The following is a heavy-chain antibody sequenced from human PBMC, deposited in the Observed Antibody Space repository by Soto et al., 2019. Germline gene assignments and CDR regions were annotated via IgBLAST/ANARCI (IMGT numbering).Heavy chain of an antibody. CDR1: GGSISSYY. CDR2: IYYSGST. Sequence: SETLSLTCTVSGGSISSYYWSWIRQPPGKGLEWIGYIYYSGSTNYNPSLKSRVTISVDTSKNQFSLKLSSVTAADTAVYYCARRGIVVVPAAGWFDPWGQGTLVTVSS. CDR3: ARRGIVVVPAAGWFDP. J-gene: IGHJ5*02. V-gene: IGHV4-59*12. D-gene: IGHD2-2*01.